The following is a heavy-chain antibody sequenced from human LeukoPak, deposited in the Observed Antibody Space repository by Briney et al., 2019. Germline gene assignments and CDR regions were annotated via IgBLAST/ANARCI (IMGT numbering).Heavy chain of an antibody. Sequence: HPGRSLRPACAAFAFTSSSDGMHSVRPAPRKGLEWVACICYVGSNKYYADSVKGRFTISRENSKNTLYLQMNSLRAEDTAVYYCAKCKRRSSWYSHYFDYWGQGTLVTVSS. CDR2: ICYVGSNK. CDR3: AKCKRRSSWYSHYFDY. CDR1: AFTSSSDG. D-gene: IGHD6-13*01. V-gene: IGHV3-30*02. J-gene: IGHJ4*02.